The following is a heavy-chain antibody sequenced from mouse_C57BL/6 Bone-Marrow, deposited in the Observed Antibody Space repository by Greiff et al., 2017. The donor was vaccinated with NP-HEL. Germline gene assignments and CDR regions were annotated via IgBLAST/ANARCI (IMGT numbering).Heavy chain of an antibody. V-gene: IGHV2-2*01. CDR3: ARKGGNRMVTAWFAY. J-gene: IGHJ3*01. CDR1: GFSLTSYG. CDR2: IWSGGST. D-gene: IGHD2-3*01. Sequence: VQLQESGPGLVQPSQSLSITCTVSGFSLTSYGVHWVRQSPGKGLEWLGVIWSGGSTVYTAAFISRLSISKDNSKSQVFFKMNSLQADDTAMYYCARKGGNRMVTAWFAYWGQGTLVTVSA.